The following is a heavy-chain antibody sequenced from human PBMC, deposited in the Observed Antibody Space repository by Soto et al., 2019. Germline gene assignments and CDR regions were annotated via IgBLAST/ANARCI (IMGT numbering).Heavy chain of an antibody. CDR2: IYYSGST. CDR1: GGSISSYC. V-gene: IGHV4-59*08. Sequence: SETLSLTCTVSGGSISSYCWSWIRQPPGKGLEWIGYIYYSGSTNYNPSLKSRVTISVDTSKNQFSLKLSSVTAADTAVYYCARLVTTGTLDYWGQGTLVTVSS. CDR3: ARLVTTGTLDY. D-gene: IGHD4-4*01. J-gene: IGHJ4*02.